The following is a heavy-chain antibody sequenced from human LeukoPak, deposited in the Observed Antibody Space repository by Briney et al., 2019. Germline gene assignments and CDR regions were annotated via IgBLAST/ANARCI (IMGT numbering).Heavy chain of an antibody. CDR2: IYYSGST. CDR1: GYSISSSNW. J-gene: IGHJ4*02. V-gene: IGHV4-28*01. Sequence: SETLSLTCAVSGYSISSSNWWGWIRQPPGKGLEWIGYIYYSGSTYYNPSLKSRVTMSVDASKNQFSLKLSSVTAVDTAVYYCARNSGSYGADFDYWGQGTLVTVSS. CDR3: ARNSGSYGADFDY. D-gene: IGHD1-26*01.